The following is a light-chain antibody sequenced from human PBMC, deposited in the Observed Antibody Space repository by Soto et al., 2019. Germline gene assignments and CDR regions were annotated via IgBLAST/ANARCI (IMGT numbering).Light chain of an antibody. J-gene: IGLJ3*02. CDR2: EVN. CDR1: SSDIGGSNY. Sequence: QSVLTQPASVSGSPGQSITISCTGTSSDIGGSNYVSWYQQHPGKAPKLMIYEVNNRPSGVSNRFSGSKSGNTASLTISGLQAEDEADYHCSSYSTSSTWVFGGGTKLTVL. V-gene: IGLV2-14*01. CDR3: SSYSTSSTWV.